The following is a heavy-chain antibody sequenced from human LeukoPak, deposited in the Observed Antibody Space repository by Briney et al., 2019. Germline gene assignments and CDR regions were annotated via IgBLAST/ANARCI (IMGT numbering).Heavy chain of an antibody. J-gene: IGHJ4*02. Sequence: SGPTLVNPTQTLTLTCTFSGFSLSTRGVGVGWIRQPPGKALEWLALIYWDDDKRYSPSLKSRLTLTKDTSKNQVVLTMTNMDPVDTATYSCPHSRVYYYVSGSYSDYWGQGTLVTVSS. CDR3: PHSRVYYYVSGSYSDY. CDR2: IYWDDDK. D-gene: IGHD3-10*01. V-gene: IGHV2-5*02. CDR1: GFSLSTRGVG.